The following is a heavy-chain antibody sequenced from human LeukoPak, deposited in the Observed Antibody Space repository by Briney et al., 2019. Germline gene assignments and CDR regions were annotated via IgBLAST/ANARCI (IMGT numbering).Heavy chain of an antibody. V-gene: IGHV4-30-4*01. J-gene: IGHJ4*02. D-gene: IGHD4-17*01. CDR2: IYYSGST. CDR1: GGSISSGDYY. Sequence: SETLSLTCTVSGGSISSGDYYWSWIRQPPGKGLEWIGYIYYSGSTYYNPSLKSRVTISVDTSKNQFSLKLSSVTAADTAVYYCARLTTTVTTHYFDYWGQGTLVTVSS. CDR3: ARLTTTVTTHYFDY.